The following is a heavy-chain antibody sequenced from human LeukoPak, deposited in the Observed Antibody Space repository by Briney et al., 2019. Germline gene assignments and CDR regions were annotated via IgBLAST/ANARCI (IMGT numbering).Heavy chain of an antibody. V-gene: IGHV4-59*01. Sequence: SETLSLTCTVSGGSISSYYWSWIRQPPGKGLEWVGYIYYSGSTNYNPSLKSRVTISVDTSKNQFSLKLSSVTAADTAVYYCARDYTPQDAFDIWGQGTMVTVSS. CDR1: GGSISSYY. CDR2: IYYSGST. CDR3: ARDYTPQDAFDI. J-gene: IGHJ3*02.